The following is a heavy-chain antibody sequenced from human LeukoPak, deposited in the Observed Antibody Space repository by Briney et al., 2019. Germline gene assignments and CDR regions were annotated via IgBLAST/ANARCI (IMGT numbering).Heavy chain of an antibody. CDR1: GGSISSYY. J-gene: IGHJ6*03. CDR3: AREVVMTAVYYMDV. CDR2: IYYSGST. Sequence: PSETLSLTCTVSGGSISSYYWSWIRQPPGKGLEWIGYIYYSGSTNYNPSLKSRVTISVDTSKNQFSLKLSSVTAADTAVYYCAREVVMTAVYYMDVWGKGTTVTVSS. V-gene: IGHV4-59*01. D-gene: IGHD2-21*02.